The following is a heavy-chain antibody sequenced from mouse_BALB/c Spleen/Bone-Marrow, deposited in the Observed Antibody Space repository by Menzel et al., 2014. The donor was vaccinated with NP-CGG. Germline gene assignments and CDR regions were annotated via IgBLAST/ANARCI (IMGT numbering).Heavy chain of an antibody. CDR1: GYSFTGYF. CDR2: INPYNGDP. J-gene: IGHJ3*01. Sequence: VQLKDSGPELVKPGASVKISCKASGYSFTGYFMNWMKQSHGKSLEWIGRINPYNGDPFYNQKFKGKATLTVDKSSSSTHKELQRLRSEDAAVYVYGRGDYENDSGFDYWGQGTLVTVSS. D-gene: IGHD2-4*01. CDR3: GRGDYENDSGFDY. V-gene: IGHV1-37*01.